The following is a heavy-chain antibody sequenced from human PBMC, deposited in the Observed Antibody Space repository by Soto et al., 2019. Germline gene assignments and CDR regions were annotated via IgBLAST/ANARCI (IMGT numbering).Heavy chain of an antibody. CDR3: ARNWNLALVPAAYFDS. Sequence: PSETLSLTCTVSNFSVLTSIYYWAWIRQPPGKGLEWVGTAYYTGTTYYNPSLQSRVTISIDTSKNQFSLSLNSVTAADTAVYYCARNWNLALVPAAYFDSWGQGTLVTVSS. CDR2: AYYTGTT. D-gene: IGHD2-2*01. V-gene: IGHV4-39*01. J-gene: IGHJ4*02. CDR1: NFSVLTSIYY.